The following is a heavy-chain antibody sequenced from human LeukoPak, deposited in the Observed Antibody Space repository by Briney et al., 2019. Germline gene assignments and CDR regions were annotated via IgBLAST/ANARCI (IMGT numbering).Heavy chain of an antibody. CDR1: GFTFTSYS. V-gene: IGHV3-7*03. CDR2: INHNGNVN. J-gene: IGHJ6*02. Sequence: PGGSLRLSCAASGFTFTSYSMNWARQAPGKGLEWVASINHNGNVNYYVDSVKGRFTISRANAKNSLYLQMSNLRAEDTAVYFCARGGGLDVWGQGATVTVSS. D-gene: IGHD3-16*01. CDR3: ARGGGLDV.